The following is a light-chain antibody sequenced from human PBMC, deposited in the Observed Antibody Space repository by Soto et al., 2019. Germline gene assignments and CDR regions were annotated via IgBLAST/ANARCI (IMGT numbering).Light chain of an antibody. CDR1: SSNIGAGYD. V-gene: IGLV1-40*01. J-gene: IGLJ1*01. CDR2: GST. Sequence: QLVLTQPPSVSGAPGQRVTISCTGGSSNIGAGYDVNWYQQFPGTVPRLLIYGSTNRPSGVPDRFSGSKSGTSASLAITGLQAEDEAHYHCQSYDTSLSGARVFGTGTKLTVI. CDR3: QSYDTSLSGARV.